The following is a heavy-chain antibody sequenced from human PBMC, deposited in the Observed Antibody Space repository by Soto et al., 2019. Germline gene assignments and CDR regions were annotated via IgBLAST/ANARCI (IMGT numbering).Heavy chain of an antibody. CDR2: ISGSGGST. CDR3: AKVAAAAGPPIRNFDY. J-gene: IGHJ4*02. V-gene: IGHV3-23*01. CDR1: GFTFSSYA. Sequence: GGSLRLSCAASGFTFSSYAMSWVRQAPGKGLEWVSAISGSGGSTYYADSVKGRFTISRDNSKNTLYLQMNSLRAEDTAVYYCAKVAAAAGPPIRNFDYWGQGTLVTVSS. D-gene: IGHD6-13*01.